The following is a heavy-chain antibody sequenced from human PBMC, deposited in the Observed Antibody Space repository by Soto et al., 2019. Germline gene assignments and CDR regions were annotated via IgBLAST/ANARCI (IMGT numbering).Heavy chain of an antibody. CDR1: GFTFSSYG. D-gene: IGHD6-13*01. V-gene: IGHV3-30*18. CDR2: ISYDGSNK. Sequence: QVQLVESGGGVVQPGRSLRLSCAASGFTFSSYGMHWVRQAPGKGLEWVAVISYDGSNKYYADSVKGRFTISRDNSKNTLYLQMNSLRAEDTAVYYCAKDRHSSSSVYYYGMDVW. J-gene: IGHJ6*01. CDR3: AKDRHSSSSVYYYGMDV.